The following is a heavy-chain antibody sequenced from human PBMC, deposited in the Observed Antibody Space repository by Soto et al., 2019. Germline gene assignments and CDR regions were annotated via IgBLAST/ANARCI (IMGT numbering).Heavy chain of an antibody. Sequence: PSETLSLTCAVSGGSISSSNWWSWVRQPPGKGLEWIGEIYHSGSTNYNPSLKSRVTIPVDKSKNQFSLKLSSVTAADTAVYYCARVGVRIAVAGTTPYDSSGYYYAFDYWGQGTLVTVSS. D-gene: IGHD3-22*01. CDR2: IYHSGST. CDR3: ARVGVRIAVAGTTPYDSSGYYYAFDY. CDR1: GGSISSSNW. V-gene: IGHV4-4*02. J-gene: IGHJ4*02.